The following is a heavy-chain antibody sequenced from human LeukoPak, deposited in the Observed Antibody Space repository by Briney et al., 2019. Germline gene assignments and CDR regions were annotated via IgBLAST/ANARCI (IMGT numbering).Heavy chain of an antibody. CDR1: GGSFSGYY. V-gene: IGHV4-34*01. D-gene: IGHD6-19*01. CDR2: INHSGST. CDR3: AGFVAVADYYYYYGMDV. J-gene: IGHJ6*02. Sequence: SETLSLTCAVYGGSFSGYYWSWIRQPPGKGLEWIGEINHSGSTNYNPSLKSRVTISVDTSKNQFSLRLSSVTAADTAVYYCAGFVAVADYYYYYGMDVWGQGTTVTVSS.